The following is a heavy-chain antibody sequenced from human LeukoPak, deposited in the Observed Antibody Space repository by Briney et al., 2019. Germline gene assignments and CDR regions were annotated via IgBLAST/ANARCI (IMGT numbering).Heavy chain of an antibody. J-gene: IGHJ4*02. CDR2: ISAYNGNT. Sequence: ASVKVSCKASGYTFTSYGISWVRQAPGQGLEWMGWISAYNGNTNYAQKLQGRVTMTTDTSTSTAYMELRSLRSDDTAVYYCANSHCSSTSCYPGDYWGQGTLVTVSS. CDR1: GYTFTSYG. CDR3: ANSHCSSTSCYPGDY. V-gene: IGHV1-18*01. D-gene: IGHD2-2*01.